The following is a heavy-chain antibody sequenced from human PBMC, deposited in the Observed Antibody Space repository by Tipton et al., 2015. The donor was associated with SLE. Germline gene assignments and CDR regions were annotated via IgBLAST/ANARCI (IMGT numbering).Heavy chain of an antibody. CDR2: ISAYNGNT. J-gene: IGHJ5*02. D-gene: IGHD6-19*01. V-gene: IGHV1-18*01. Sequence: QSGAEVKKPGASVKVSCKASGYTFTSYGISWVRQAPGQGLEWMGWISAYNGNTNYAQKLQGRVTMTTDTSTSTAYMELRSLRSDDTAVYDCATLIDPDDSSGWPLDAWGQGTLVTVSA. CDR3: ATLIDPDDSSGWPLDA. CDR1: GYTFTSYG.